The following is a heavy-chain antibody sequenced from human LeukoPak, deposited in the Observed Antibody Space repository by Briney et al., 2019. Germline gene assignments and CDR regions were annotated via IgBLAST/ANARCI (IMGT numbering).Heavy chain of an antibody. Sequence: ASVKVSCKASGYTFTDYYLHWVRQTPAQGLEGMGWINPKSGGTWYAQKSQGRVTMTRDTSISTAYMELSSLGSDDTALYFCAREPIAADILNAAFDIWGQGTMVSVSS. CDR3: AREPIAADILNAAFDI. J-gene: IGHJ3*02. CDR2: INPKSGGT. D-gene: IGHD6-13*01. V-gene: IGHV1-2*02. CDR1: GYTFTDYY.